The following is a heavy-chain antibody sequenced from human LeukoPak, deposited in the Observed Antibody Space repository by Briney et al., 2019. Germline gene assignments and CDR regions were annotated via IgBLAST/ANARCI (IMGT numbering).Heavy chain of an antibody. V-gene: IGHV4-61*02. D-gene: IGHD3-10*01. Sequence: SETLSLTCNVSGDFITSGTYHWNWIRQPAGKGLEWIGRIYIGGSTNYNPSLKSRVTISLDTSQNQFSLKLSSVTAADTAVYYCARAAVGEGNAFDIWGQGTMVTVSS. CDR3: ARAAVGEGNAFDI. J-gene: IGHJ3*02. CDR2: IYIGGST. CDR1: GDFITSGTYH.